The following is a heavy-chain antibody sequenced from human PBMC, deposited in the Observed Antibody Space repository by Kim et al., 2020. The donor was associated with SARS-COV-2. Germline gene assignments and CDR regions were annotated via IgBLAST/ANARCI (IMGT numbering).Heavy chain of an antibody. D-gene: IGHD6-13*01. Sequence: SATSVKGRFTVARDNAKNTVDLQMNSLRAEDTALYYCVGVLYSGGWSLDYWGQGALVSVSS. J-gene: IGHJ4*02. CDR3: VGVLYSGGWSLDY. V-gene: IGHV3-74*01.